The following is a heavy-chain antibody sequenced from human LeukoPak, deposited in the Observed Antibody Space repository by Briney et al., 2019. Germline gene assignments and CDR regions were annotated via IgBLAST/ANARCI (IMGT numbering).Heavy chain of an antibody. CDR3: ARAQYSYGYVVYYYYCMDV. CDR1: GYTFTSYD. J-gene: IGHJ6*03. CDR2: MNPNSGNT. V-gene: IGHV1-8*02. Sequence: GASVKVSCKASGYTFTSYDINWVRQATGQGLEWMGWMNPNSGNTGYAQKFQGRVTMTRNTSISTAYMELSSLRSEDTAVYYCARAQYSYGYVVYYYYCMDVWGKGTTVTISS. D-gene: IGHD5-18*01.